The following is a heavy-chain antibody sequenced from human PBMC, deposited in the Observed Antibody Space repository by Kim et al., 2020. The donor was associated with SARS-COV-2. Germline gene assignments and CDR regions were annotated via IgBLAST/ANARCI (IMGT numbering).Heavy chain of an antibody. CDR3: ARGGYSGYDLAIGDYYYGMDV. V-gene: IGHV1-2*06. CDR1: GYTFTGYY. Sequence: ASVKVSCKASGYTFTGYYMHWVRQAPGQGLEWMGRINPNSGGTNYAQKFQGRVTMTRDTSISTAYMELSRLRSDDTAVYYCARGGYSGYDLAIGDYYYGMDVWGQGTTVTVSS. J-gene: IGHJ6*02. CDR2: INPNSGGT. D-gene: IGHD5-12*01.